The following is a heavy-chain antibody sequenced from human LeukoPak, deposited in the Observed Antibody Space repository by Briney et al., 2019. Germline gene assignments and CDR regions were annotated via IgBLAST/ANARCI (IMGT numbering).Heavy chain of an antibody. CDR3: ARVIAAAGIEGEFDY. CDR1: GYSFASYW. J-gene: IGHJ4*02. CDR2: IYPGDSDT. Sequence: GESLKISCKASGYSFASYWIGWVRQMPGKGLEWMGIIYPGDSDTRYSPSFQGQVTISADKSISTAYLQWSSLKASDTAMYYCARVIAAAGIEGEFDYWGQGTLVTVSS. D-gene: IGHD6-13*01. V-gene: IGHV5-51*01.